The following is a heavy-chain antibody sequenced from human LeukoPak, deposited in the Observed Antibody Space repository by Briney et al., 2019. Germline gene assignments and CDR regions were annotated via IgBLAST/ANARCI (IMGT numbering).Heavy chain of an antibody. CDR2: CRGKTNSYST. CDR3: VRRRVGVAPAPDM. Sequence: GGSLRLSCAAFGFTFSDHAMDWVRQAPGEGLEWVARCRGKTNSYSTEYAASVNGRFTISRDDSKNSLYLQMNSLKTEDTAVYYCVRRRVGVAPAPDMWGQGTTVTVSS. CDR1: GFTFSDHA. V-gene: IGHV3-72*01. D-gene: IGHD1-26*01. J-gene: IGHJ3*02.